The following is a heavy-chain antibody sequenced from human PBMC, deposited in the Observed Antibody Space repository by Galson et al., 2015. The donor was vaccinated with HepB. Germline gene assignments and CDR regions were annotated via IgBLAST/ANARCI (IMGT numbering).Heavy chain of an antibody. J-gene: IGHJ5*02. CDR3: ARARYSSSPPDH. D-gene: IGHD6-6*01. CDR1: RYTFTNYG. V-gene: IGHV1-18*01. CDR2: ISTYNGNI. Sequence: SVKVSCKASRYTFTNYGISWVRQAPGHGLEWLGWISTYNGNINYAQNFQGRLTMTTDTSTSSAYLELRTLRSDDTAVYYCARARYSSSPPDHWGQGTLVTVSA.